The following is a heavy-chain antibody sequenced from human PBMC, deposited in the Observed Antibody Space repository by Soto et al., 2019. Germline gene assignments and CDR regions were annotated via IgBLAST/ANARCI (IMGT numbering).Heavy chain of an antibody. Sequence: SETLSLTCTVSGGSISSFYWTWIRQPPGKGLEWIGYISYSGSTNYNPSLKSRVTISLDTSKTHFSLKLSSVTAADTAVYYCARVFSSGSYVWFDPWGQGTLVTVSS. CDR3: ARVFSSGSYVWFDP. CDR1: GGSISSFY. V-gene: IGHV4-59*01. CDR2: ISYSGST. D-gene: IGHD3-10*01. J-gene: IGHJ5*02.